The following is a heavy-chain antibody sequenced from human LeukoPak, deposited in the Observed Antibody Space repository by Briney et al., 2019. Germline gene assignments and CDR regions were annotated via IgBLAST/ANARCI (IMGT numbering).Heavy chain of an antibody. CDR3: VPLTDGSVDQ. J-gene: IGHJ4*02. CDR2: IYTGGSP. Sequence: GGSLRLSCAASTFTVSTNYMTWVRQAPGKGLEWVSMIYTGGSPYYADSVKGRFTISRDNSKNTLNLQMNSLRVEDTAVYYCVPLTDGSVDQWGQGTLVTVSS. D-gene: IGHD3-10*01. V-gene: IGHV3-66*01. CDR1: TFTVSTNY.